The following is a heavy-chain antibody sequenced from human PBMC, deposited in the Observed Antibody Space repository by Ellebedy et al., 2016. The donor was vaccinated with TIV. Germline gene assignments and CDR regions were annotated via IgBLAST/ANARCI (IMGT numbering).Heavy chain of an antibody. Sequence: MPGGSLRLSCTVSGGSVDNSAHYRTWVRQPPGKGLQWIANIYYSGSTYYNPSLKSRVTISLNTSKNQFSLRLTSVTAADTAVYYCAIEPIVGPTPYYFDSWGQGTLVTVSS. CDR2: IYYSGST. V-gene: IGHV4-39*07. D-gene: IGHD1-26*01. J-gene: IGHJ4*02. CDR3: AIEPIVGPTPYYFDS. CDR1: GGSVDNSAHY.